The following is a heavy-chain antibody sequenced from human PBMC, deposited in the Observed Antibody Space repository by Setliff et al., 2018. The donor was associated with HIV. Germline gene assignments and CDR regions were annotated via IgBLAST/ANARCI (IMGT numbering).Heavy chain of an antibody. D-gene: IGHD6-19*01. CDR3: TSDPPASGWTLAY. V-gene: IGHV3-33*01. CDR1: EFTFSTHA. Sequence: GGSLRLSCGASEFTFSTHAMHWVRQAPGKALEWVAYIWYDGSNKYYADPVKGRFAISRDNSKNTLYLQMDSLRAEDTALYYCTSDPPASGWTLAYWGQGALVTVSS. J-gene: IGHJ4*02. CDR2: IWYDGSNK.